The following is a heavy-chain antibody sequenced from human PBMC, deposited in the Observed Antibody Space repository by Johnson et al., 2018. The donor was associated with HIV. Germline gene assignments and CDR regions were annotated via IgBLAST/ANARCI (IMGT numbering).Heavy chain of an antibody. CDR2: ISFDGKLK. CDR3: ERVRGKIPRGAFDI. D-gene: IGHD3-10*01. CDR1: GLSFSNFG. Sequence: QVQLVESGGGVVQPGKSLTLSCVVSGLSFSNFGIHWVRQAPGKGPEWVAVISFDGKLKKYADSVKGRFTISRDNAKNSLYLQMNSLRAEETAVYYCERVRGKIPRGAFDIWGQGTMVTVSS. V-gene: IGHV3-33*08. J-gene: IGHJ3*02.